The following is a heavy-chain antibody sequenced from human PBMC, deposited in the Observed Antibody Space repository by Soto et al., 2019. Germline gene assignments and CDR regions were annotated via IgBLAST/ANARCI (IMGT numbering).Heavy chain of an antibody. D-gene: IGHD2-2*02. CDR3: ARGYCSSTSCYSYWFDP. CDR2: MNPNSGNT. CDR1: GYTFTSYD. V-gene: IGHV1-8*01. J-gene: IGHJ5*02. Sequence: QVPLVQSGAEVKKPGASVKVSCKASGYTFTSYDINWVRQATGQGLEWMGWMNPNSGNTGYAQKFQGRVTMTRNTSISTAYMELSSLRSEDTAVYYCARGYCSSTSCYSYWFDPWGQGTLVTVSS.